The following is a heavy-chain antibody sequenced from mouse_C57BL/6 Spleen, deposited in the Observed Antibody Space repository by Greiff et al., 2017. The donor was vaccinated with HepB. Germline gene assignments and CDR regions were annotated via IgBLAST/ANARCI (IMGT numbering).Heavy chain of an antibody. D-gene: IGHD2-5*01. Sequence: VHVKQSGAELVKPGASVKLSCTASGFNIKDYYMHWVKQRTEQGLEWIGRIDPEDGETKYAPKFQGKATITADTSPNTAYLQLSSLTSEDTAVYYCARIDYSNSVPYFDYWGQGTTLTVSS. CDR1: GFNIKDYY. CDR2: IDPEDGET. CDR3: ARIDYSNSVPYFDY. V-gene: IGHV14-2*01. J-gene: IGHJ2*01.